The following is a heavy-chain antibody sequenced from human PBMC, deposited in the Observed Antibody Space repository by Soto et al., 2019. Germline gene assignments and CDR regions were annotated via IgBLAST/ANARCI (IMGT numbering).Heavy chain of an antibody. Sequence: PGGSLRLSCASSEFTFSSYAMSLVRQAPGKGLEWVSAISGSGGSTYYADSVKGRSTISRDNSKNTLYLQMNSLRAEDTAVYYCAKLGVVIRASSYMEVWGKGTTVPVSS. V-gene: IGHV3-23*01. J-gene: IGHJ6*03. D-gene: IGHD3-22*01. CDR2: ISGSGGST. CDR1: EFTFSSYA. CDR3: AKLGVVIRASSYMEV.